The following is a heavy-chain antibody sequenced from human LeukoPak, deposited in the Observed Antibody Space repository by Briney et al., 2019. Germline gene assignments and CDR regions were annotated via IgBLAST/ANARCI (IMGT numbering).Heavy chain of an antibody. D-gene: IGHD4-11*01. CDR1: GYSISNGYN. CDR3: ARTYINFSNYFDP. Sequence: SETLSLTCTVSGYSISNGYNWGWVRQPPGKGLECIGSISHTGSTYYNPSLESRVTISLDTSNNQFSQELSSVTAADTAVYYCARTYINFSNYFDPWGQGSLVTVSS. V-gene: IGHV4-38-2*02. CDR2: ISHTGST. J-gene: IGHJ5*02.